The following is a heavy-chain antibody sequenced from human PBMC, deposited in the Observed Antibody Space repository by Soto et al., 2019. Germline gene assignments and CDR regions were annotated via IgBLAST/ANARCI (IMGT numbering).Heavy chain of an antibody. Sequence: ASVKVSCKASEYTFTSCYMHWVRQAPGQGLEWMGIINPSSGGTSYAQKFQGRVSMTRDTSTSTVYMNLSSLISDDTAVYFCATTAAGYYSAFDYWGQGTVVTVSS. V-gene: IGHV1-46*01. J-gene: IGHJ4*02. CDR1: EYTFTSCY. CDR2: INPSSGGT. D-gene: IGHD3-9*01. CDR3: ATTAAGYYSAFDY.